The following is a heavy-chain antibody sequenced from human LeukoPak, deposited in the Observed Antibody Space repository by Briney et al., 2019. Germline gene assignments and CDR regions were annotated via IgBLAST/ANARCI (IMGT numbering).Heavy chain of an antibody. Sequence: GGSLRLSCAASGFTFSSYSMNWVRQAPGKGLEWVSSISSSSSYIYYADSVKGRFTISRDNAKNSLYLQMNSLRAEDTAVYYCARERPEGGAPPDYWGQGTLVTVSS. J-gene: IGHJ4*02. V-gene: IGHV3-21*01. CDR2: ISSSSSYI. CDR3: ARERPEGGAPPDY. D-gene: IGHD1-26*01. CDR1: GFTFSSYS.